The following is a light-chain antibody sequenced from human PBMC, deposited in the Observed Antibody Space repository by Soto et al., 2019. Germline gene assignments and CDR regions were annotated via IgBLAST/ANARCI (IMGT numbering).Light chain of an antibody. CDR3: AAWDDSLNGNVV. CDR2: SNN. Sequence: QSVLTQPPSASGTPGQRVTISCSGSSSNIGSNTVNWYQQLPGTAPKLLIYSNNQRPSGVPDRFSGSKSGTSASLAISGLKFEDEDDYYCAAWDDSLNGNVVFGGGTKHTVL. V-gene: IGLV1-44*01. CDR1: SSNIGSNT. J-gene: IGLJ2*01.